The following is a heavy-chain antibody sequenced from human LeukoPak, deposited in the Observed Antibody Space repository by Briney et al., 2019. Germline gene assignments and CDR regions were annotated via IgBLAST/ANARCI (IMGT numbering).Heavy chain of an antibody. Sequence: GGSLRLSCAASGFTVGSNDMSWVRQAPGKGLECISVIYSGGSTDYADSVKGRLTISRDNSKNTLYLQMNSLRAEDTAVYYCARVVDHDYGDYYLDYWGQGTLVTVSS. CDR2: IYSGGST. V-gene: IGHV3-53*01. CDR1: GFTVGSND. D-gene: IGHD4-17*01. CDR3: ARVVDHDYGDYYLDY. J-gene: IGHJ4*02.